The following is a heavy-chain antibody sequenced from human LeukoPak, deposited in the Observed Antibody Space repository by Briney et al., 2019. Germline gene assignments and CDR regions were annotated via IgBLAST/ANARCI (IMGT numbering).Heavy chain of an antibody. J-gene: IGHJ4*02. Sequence: GGSLRLSCAASGFTVSSNYMSWVRQAPGRGLEWVSVIYSGGSTYYADSVKGRFTISRDNSRNTLYLQMNSLRAEDTAVYYCAREDSNYAIDYWGQGTLVTVSS. V-gene: IGHV3-53*01. CDR3: AREDSNYAIDY. D-gene: IGHD4-11*01. CDR1: GFTVSSNY. CDR2: IYSGGST.